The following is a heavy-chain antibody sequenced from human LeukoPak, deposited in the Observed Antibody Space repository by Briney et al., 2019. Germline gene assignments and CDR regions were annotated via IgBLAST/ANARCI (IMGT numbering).Heavy chain of an antibody. CDR2: ITGSGAET. CDR1: GLTFSIYA. V-gene: IGHV3-23*01. J-gene: IGHJ4*02. D-gene: IGHD1-14*01. Sequence: GGSLRLSCAASGLTFSIYAMRWVRQAPGKGLEWVSSITGSGAETNSADAVKGRFTISRDNAKNTLYLQMNTLRAEDTAIYYCAKGPHIRTMWLFDSWGQGSLVTVSS. CDR3: AKGPHIRTMWLFDS.